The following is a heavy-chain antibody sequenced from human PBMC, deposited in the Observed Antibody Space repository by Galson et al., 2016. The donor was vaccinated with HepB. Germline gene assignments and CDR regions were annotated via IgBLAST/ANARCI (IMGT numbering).Heavy chain of an antibody. CDR1: GFIFINHG. J-gene: IGHJ4*02. D-gene: IGHD2-15*01. CDR2: IWFDESDS. Sequence: SCAASGFIFINHGMHWVRQAPGKELEWVTSIWFDESDSHYSDSVKGRFTISRDNSKNTIDLQMTRLTVEDTGVYFCAAEPPRWSTSYCFAYWGQGTLVSVAS. V-gene: IGHV3-33*01. CDR3: AAEPPRWSTSYCFAY.